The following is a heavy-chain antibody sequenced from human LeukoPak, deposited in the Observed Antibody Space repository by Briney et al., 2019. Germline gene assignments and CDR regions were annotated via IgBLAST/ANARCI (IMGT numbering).Heavy chain of an antibody. V-gene: IGHV3-30*02. CDR3: ARDIAPGAFDI. Sequence: GGSLRLSCAASRFTFSSYGMHWVRQAPGKGLEWVAYIQYDGSNEQYADSVKGRFSISRDSSKNILYLQMNSLRAEDTAVYYCARDIAPGAFDIWGQGTMVTVSS. CDR1: RFTFSSYG. D-gene: IGHD2-15*01. CDR2: IQYDGSNE. J-gene: IGHJ3*02.